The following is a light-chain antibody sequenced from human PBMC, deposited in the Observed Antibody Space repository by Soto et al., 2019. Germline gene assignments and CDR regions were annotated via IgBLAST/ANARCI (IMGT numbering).Light chain of an antibody. V-gene: IGLV2-14*01. CDR3: SSYTSSSTYV. CDR2: DVS. J-gene: IGLJ1*01. CDR1: SRDIGNYNY. Sequence: QSALTKPASVSGSPGQSITISCTGTSRDIGNYNYVSWYQQDPGKAPKLMIYDVSNRPSGVSNRFSGSKSGITASLTISGLQAEDEADYYCSSYTSSSTYVFGTGTKLTVL.